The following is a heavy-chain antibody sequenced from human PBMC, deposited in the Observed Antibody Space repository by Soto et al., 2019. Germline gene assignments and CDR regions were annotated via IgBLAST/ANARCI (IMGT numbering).Heavy chain of an antibody. CDR1: GYTFTSYG. D-gene: IGHD6-13*01. J-gene: IGHJ6*02. V-gene: IGHV1-18*01. Sequence: QVQLVQSGAEVKKPGASVKVSCKASGYTFTSYGISWVRQAPGQGLEWMGWISAYNGNTNYAQQLQGRVTMTTDTTTSTAYMELRSLRSDDTAVYYCARLSSSWPVNYYYYGMDVWGQGTTVTVSS. CDR2: ISAYNGNT. CDR3: ARLSSSWPVNYYYYGMDV.